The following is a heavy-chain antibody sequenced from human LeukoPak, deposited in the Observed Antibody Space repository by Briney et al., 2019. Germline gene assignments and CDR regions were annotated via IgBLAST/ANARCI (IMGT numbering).Heavy chain of an antibody. Sequence: ASVKVSCKASGYTFTSYAIQWVRQAPGQRLEWMGWIDAGNGKTKYSQNFQGRVTITRDTSATTAYMDLSSLRSEDTAVYYCARARWTSTATTYYPDHWGQGTLVTVSS. V-gene: IGHV1-3*01. CDR2: IDAGNGKT. CDR3: ARARWTSTATTYYPDH. J-gene: IGHJ4*02. CDR1: GYTFTSYA. D-gene: IGHD4-17*01.